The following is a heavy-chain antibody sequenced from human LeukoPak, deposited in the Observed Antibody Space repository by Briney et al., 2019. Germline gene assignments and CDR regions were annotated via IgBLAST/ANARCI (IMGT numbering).Heavy chain of an antibody. CDR3: ARNFDY. CDR1: GGFFSNYY. J-gene: IGHJ4*02. Sequence: SETLSLTCAVYGGFFSNYYWSWSRQPPGKGLEWIGEINHSGSTNYNPSLKSRVTISVDTSKNQFSLKLSSVTAADTAVYYCARNFDYWGQGTPVTVSS. CDR2: INHSGST. V-gene: IGHV4-34*01.